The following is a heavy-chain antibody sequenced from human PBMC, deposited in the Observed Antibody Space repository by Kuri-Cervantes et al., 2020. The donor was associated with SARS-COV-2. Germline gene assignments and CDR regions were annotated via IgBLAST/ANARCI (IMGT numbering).Heavy chain of an antibody. CDR1: GGSISSSSYY. CDR3: ARVRLCFDY. V-gene: IGHV4-39*01. D-gene: IGHD3-16*01. Sequence: SETLSLTCTVSGGSISSSSYYWGWICQPPGKGLEWIGSIYYSGSTYYNPSLKSRVTISVDTSKNQFSLKLSSVTAADTAVYYCARVRLCFDYWGQGTLVTVSS. CDR2: IYYSGST. J-gene: IGHJ4*02.